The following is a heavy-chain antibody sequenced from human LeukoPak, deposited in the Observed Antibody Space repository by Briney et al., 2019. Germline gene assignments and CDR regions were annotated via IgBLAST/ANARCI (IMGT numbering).Heavy chain of an antibody. J-gene: IGHJ4*02. CDR3: ARTTHVAYDFWSGPATYFFDY. CDR1: GGSISSGGYY. CDR2: IYYSGST. V-gene: IGHV4-31*03. D-gene: IGHD3-3*01. Sequence: RASETLSLTCTVSGGSISSGGYYWSWIRQHPVKGLEWIGYIYYSGSTYYNPSLKSRVTISVDTSKNQFSLKLSSVTAADTAVYYCARTTHVAYDFWSGPATYFFDYWGQGTLVTVSS.